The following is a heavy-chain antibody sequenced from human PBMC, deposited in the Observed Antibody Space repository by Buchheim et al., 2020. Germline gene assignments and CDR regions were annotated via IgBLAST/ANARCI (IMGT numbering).Heavy chain of an antibody. CDR2: ISYDGSNK. D-gene: IGHD6-19*01. Sequence: QVQLVESGGGVVQPGRSLRLSCVASGFTFSSYGMHWVRQAPGKGLEWVALISYDGSNKYYADSVKGRFTISRDNSKNTLYLQMNSQGAEDTAVFYCAKEETGGWLGIDYWGQGTL. CDR1: GFTFSSYG. CDR3: AKEETGGWLGIDY. V-gene: IGHV3-30*18. J-gene: IGHJ4*02.